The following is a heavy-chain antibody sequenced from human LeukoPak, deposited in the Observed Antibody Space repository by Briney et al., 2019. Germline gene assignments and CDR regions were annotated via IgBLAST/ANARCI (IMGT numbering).Heavy chain of an antibody. J-gene: IGHJ6*03. Sequence: GSVKVSCKASGYTFTSYGINWVRQATGQGLEWMGWMNPNSGNTGYAQKFQGRVTMTRNTSISTAYMELSSLRSEDTAVYYCARGPLSLVNYYMDVWGKGTTVTISS. V-gene: IGHV1-8*02. CDR1: GYTFTSYG. D-gene: IGHD2-2*01. CDR2: MNPNSGNT. CDR3: ARGPLSLVNYYMDV.